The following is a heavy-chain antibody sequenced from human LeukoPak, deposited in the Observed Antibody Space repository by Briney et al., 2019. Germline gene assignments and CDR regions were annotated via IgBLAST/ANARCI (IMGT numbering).Heavy chain of an antibody. Sequence: GGSLRLSCAASGFTFSFYYMTWVRQAPGKGLEWVAHISSDGGETWYMDSVKGRFTIARDNAKNSLYLQMNSLRVEDTAVYYCARDAFRYASDSWGLGALVTVSS. J-gene: IGHJ5*01. D-gene: IGHD2-2*01. CDR2: ISSDGGET. V-gene: IGHV3-7*03. CDR3: ARDAFRYASDS. CDR1: GFTFSFYY.